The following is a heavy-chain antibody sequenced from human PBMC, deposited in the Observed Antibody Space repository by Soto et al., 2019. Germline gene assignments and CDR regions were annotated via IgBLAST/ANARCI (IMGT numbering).Heavy chain of an antibody. CDR3: ARALPVLSPPYYMDV. Sequence: GGSLRLSCAASGFTVSSNYMSWVRQAPGKGLEWVSVIYSGGSTYYADSVKGRFTISRHNSKNTLYLQMNSLRAEDTAVYYCARALPVLSPPYYMDVWGKGTTVTVSS. J-gene: IGHJ6*03. CDR1: GFTVSSNY. CDR2: IYSGGST. D-gene: IGHD3-16*02. V-gene: IGHV3-53*04.